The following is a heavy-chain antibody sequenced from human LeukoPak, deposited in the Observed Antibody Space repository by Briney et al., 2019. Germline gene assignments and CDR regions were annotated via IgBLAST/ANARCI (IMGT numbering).Heavy chain of an antibody. CDR3: ARDLGYRNFDY. CDR1: GGSISSYY. D-gene: IGHD3-16*01. CDR2: IYYSGST. V-gene: IGHV4-59*01. Sequence: MTSETLSLTCTVSGGSISSYYWSWIRQPPGKGLEWIGYIYYSGSTNYNPSLKSRVTISVDTSKNQFSLKLSSVTAADTAVYYCARDLGYRNFDYWGQGTLVTVSS. J-gene: IGHJ4*02.